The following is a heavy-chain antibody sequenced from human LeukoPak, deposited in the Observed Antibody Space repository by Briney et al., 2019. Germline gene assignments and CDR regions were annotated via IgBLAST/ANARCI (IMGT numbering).Heavy chain of an antibody. CDR2: IYYSGST. V-gene: IGHV4-59*08. D-gene: IGHD2-8*02. J-gene: IGHJ3*02. CDR1: GGSISSYY. CDR3: ARLGGTGSFDI. Sequence: PSETLSLTCTVSGGSISSYYWSWIRQPPGKGLEWIGYIYYSGSTNYNPSLKSRVTISVDTSKNQFSLKLSSVTAADTAVYYCARLGGTGSFDIWGQGTMVTVSS.